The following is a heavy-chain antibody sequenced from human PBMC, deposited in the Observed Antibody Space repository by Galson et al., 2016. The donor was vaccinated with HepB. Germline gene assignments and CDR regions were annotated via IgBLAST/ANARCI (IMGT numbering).Heavy chain of an antibody. V-gene: IGHV4-39*07. J-gene: IGHJ4*02. CDR2: IYYVGNT. D-gene: IGHD6-13*01. Sequence: ETLSLTCTVSGASVSSSSSHWAWVRQPPGKGLEWIGSIYYVGNTYYNPSLKSRVTISVDTSKNQFSLKLSSVTAADTAVYYCTREMSGAADSWGQGTLVTVSS. CDR3: TREMSGAADS. CDR1: GASVSSSSSH.